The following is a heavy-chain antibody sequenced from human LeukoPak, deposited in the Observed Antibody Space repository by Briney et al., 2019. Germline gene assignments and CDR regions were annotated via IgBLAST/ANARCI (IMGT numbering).Heavy chain of an antibody. J-gene: IGHJ4*02. D-gene: IGHD6-13*01. CDR2: INPNSGGT. CDR1: GYTFTSYY. Sequence: ASVKVSCKASGYTFTSYYMHWVRQAPGQGLEWMGWINPNSGGTNYAQKFQGRVTMTRDTSICTAYMELSRLRSDDTAVYYCAGDHVFGRSSWSWRDYWGQGTLVTVSS. V-gene: IGHV1-2*02. CDR3: AGDHVFGRSSWSWRDY.